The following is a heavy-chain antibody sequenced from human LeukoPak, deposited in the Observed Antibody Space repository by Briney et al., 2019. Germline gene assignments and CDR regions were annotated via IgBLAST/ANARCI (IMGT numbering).Heavy chain of an antibody. Sequence: PSETLSLTCTVSGGSISSSSYYWGWIRQPLGKGLEWIGCIYYSGSTNYNPYLKSRVPISVDTTKNQFSLKLSSVTAADTAVYYCARTLPPESDYGALGDAFDIWGQGTMVTVSS. J-gene: IGHJ3*02. D-gene: IGHD4-17*01. CDR3: ARTLPPESDYGALGDAFDI. V-gene: IGHV4-39*07. CDR1: GGSISSSSYY. CDR2: IYYSGST.